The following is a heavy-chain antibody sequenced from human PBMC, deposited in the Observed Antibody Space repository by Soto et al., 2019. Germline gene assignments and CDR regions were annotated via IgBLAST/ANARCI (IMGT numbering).Heavy chain of an antibody. J-gene: IGHJ5*02. CDR2: IYYSGST. CDR3: ARYGSGSSVWFDP. Sequence: QVQLQESGPGLVKPSETLSLTCTVSGGSISSYYWSWIRQPPGKGLEWIGYIYYSGSTNYNPSLTSRATVSVPTSKNQFSLKLSSVTAADTAVYYCARYGSGSSVWFDPWGQGTLVTVSS. D-gene: IGHD3-10*01. CDR1: GGSISSYY. V-gene: IGHV4-59*01.